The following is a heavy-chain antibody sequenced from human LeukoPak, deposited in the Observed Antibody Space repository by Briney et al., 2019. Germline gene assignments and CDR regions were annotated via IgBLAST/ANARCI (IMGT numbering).Heavy chain of an antibody. CDR3: AKMSRWELRGYFDY. J-gene: IGHJ4*02. Sequence: PGGSLRLSCAASGFTFSSYAMSWVRQAPGKGLEWVSAISGSGGSTYYADSVKGRFTISRDNAKNSLYLQMNSLRAEDTAVYYCAKMSRWELRGYFDYWGQGTLVTVSS. CDR2: ISGSGGST. V-gene: IGHV3-23*01. CDR1: GFTFSSYA. D-gene: IGHD2-15*01.